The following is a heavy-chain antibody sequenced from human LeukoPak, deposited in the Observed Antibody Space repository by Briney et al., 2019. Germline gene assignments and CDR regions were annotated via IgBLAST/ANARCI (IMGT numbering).Heavy chain of an antibody. CDR1: GFTFSNYE. CDR2: ISSSGSTI. D-gene: IGHD5-18*01. Sequence: GGSLRLFCAASGFTFSNYEMNWVRQAPGKGLEWVSYISSSGSTIYYADSVKGRFTISRDNAKNSLYLQMNSLRAEDTAVYYCAQIYTYGSSQFDFWGQGTLVTVSS. CDR3: AQIYTYGSSQFDF. J-gene: IGHJ4*02. V-gene: IGHV3-48*03.